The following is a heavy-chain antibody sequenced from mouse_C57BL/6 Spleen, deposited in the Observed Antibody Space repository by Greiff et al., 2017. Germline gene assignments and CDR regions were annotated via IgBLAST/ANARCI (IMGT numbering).Heavy chain of an antibody. D-gene: IGHD1-1*01. Sequence: VQLQQSGAELVKPGASVTLSCKASGYAFSSYWMHWVKQRPGKGLEWIGQIYPGDGDTNYNGKFKGKATLTADKSSSTAYMQLSSLTSEDSAVYFYAKDGSSFDYWGQGTTLTVSS. CDR3: AKDGSSFDY. CDR2: IYPGDGDT. J-gene: IGHJ2*01. CDR1: GYAFSSYW. V-gene: IGHV1-80*01.